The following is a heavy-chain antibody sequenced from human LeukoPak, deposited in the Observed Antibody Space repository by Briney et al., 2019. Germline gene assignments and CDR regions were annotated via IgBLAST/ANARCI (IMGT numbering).Heavy chain of an antibody. D-gene: IGHD3-10*01. J-gene: IGHJ4*02. CDR3: AKDLHYGSADY. V-gene: IGHV3-7*01. Sequence: GGSLRLSCAASGFTFSSCWMTWVRQAPGKGLEWVANIKEDGSEKYYVDSVKGRFTISRDNAKNSLYLQMNSLRAEDTAVYYCAKDLHYGSADYWGQGTLVTVSS. CDR2: IKEDGSEK. CDR1: GFTFSSCW.